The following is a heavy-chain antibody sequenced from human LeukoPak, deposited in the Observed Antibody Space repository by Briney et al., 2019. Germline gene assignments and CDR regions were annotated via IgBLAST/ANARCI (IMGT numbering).Heavy chain of an antibody. CDR3: VRHDGRGGATMGAFDS. CDR1: AGSFISSSHH. V-gene: IGHV4-39*01. J-gene: IGHJ5*01. CDR2: VYYGRTT. Sequence: SETLSLTCTVSAGSFISSSHHWGWIRQSPGKGLEWIGSVYYGRTTYYNPSLDGRVTVSLDTSANQFSLQLNSVTAADTAVYYCVRHDGRGGATMGAFDSWGQGTLVTVSS. D-gene: IGHD5-12*01.